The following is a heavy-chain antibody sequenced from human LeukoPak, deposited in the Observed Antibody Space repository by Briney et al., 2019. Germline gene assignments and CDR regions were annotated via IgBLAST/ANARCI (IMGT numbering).Heavy chain of an antibody. CDR3: ASGVATISFFD. D-gene: IGHD5-12*01. CDR1: GFTFSSYA. CDR2: ISYDGSNK. V-gene: IGHV3-30*04. Sequence: GGSLRLSCAASGFTFSSYAMHWVRQAPGKGLEWVAVISYDGSNKYYADSVKGRFTISRDNSKNTLYLQMNSLRAEDTAVYYCASGVATISFFDWGQGTLVTVSS. J-gene: IGHJ4*02.